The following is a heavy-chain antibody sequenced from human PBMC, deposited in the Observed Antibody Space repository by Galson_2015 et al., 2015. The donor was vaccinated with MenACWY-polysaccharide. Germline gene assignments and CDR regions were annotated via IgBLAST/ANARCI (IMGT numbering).Heavy chain of an antibody. J-gene: IGHJ4*02. CDR1: GFTFSDYY. V-gene: IGHV3-11*01. D-gene: IGHD3-10*01. CDR2: ISGSGSAI. Sequence: LRLSCAASGFTFSDYYMSWIRQAPGKGLEWVSYISGSGSAIYFADSVKGRFIISRDNAKNSLYLQMNSLRAEDTAVYYCARDPRGARSSYFDNWGQGIQVTVSS. CDR3: ARDPRGARSSYFDN.